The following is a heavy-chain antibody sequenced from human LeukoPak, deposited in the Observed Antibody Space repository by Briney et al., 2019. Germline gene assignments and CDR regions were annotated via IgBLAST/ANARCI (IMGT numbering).Heavy chain of an antibody. V-gene: IGHV3-21*01. CDR3: ARDSAVVVVPAAIWFDP. J-gene: IGHJ5*02. CDR1: GFTFSSYS. CDR2: ISSSSSYI. Sequence: GGSLRLSCAASGFTFSSYSMNGVRQPPGKGLEWVSCISSSSSYIYYADSVKGRFTISRDNANNSMYLQMISLRAEDTAVYYCARDSAVVVVPAAIWFDPWGQGTLVTVSS. D-gene: IGHD2-2*02.